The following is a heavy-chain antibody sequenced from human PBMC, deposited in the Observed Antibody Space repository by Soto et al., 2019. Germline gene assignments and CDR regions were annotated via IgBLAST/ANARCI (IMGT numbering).Heavy chain of an antibody. V-gene: IGHV1-18*01. CDR1: GYTFTSYG. Sequence: QVPLVQSGAEVKTPGASVKVSCKASGYTFTSYGISWVRQAPGQGLEWMGWISAYNGNTNYAQKLQGRVTMTTDTSTSTAHMELRSLRSDDTAVYYCARDPRLKYDSSGYCDYWGQGTLVTVSP. D-gene: IGHD3-22*01. CDR2: ISAYNGNT. CDR3: ARDPRLKYDSSGYCDY. J-gene: IGHJ4*02.